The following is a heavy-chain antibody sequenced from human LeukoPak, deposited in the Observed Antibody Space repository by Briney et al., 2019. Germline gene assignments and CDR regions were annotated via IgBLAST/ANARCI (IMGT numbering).Heavy chain of an antibody. D-gene: IGHD3-10*01. CDR2: ISAYNGNT. Sequence: ASVKVSCKASGYTFTSYGITWVRQAPGQGLEWMGWISAYNGNTNYAQKLQGRVTMTTDTSTSTAYMELRSLRSDDTAVYYCARDRRNYYGSGSYGYFDYWGQGTLVTVSS. CDR3: ARDRRNYYGSGSYGYFDY. CDR1: GYTFTSYG. J-gene: IGHJ4*02. V-gene: IGHV1-18*01.